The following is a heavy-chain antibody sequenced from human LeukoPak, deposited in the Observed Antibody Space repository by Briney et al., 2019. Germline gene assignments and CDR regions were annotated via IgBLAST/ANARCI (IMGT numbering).Heavy chain of an antibody. CDR1: GFTFSSYG. V-gene: IGHV3-23*01. CDR2: ISGSGGST. J-gene: IGHJ4*02. Sequence: PGGSLRLSCAASGFTFSSYGMSWVRQAPGKGLEWVSAISGSGGSTYYADSVKGRFTISRDNAKNSLYLQMNSLRPEDTAVYYCARENSGSYYQFDCWGQGTLVTVSS. CDR3: ARENSGSYYQFDC. D-gene: IGHD1-26*01.